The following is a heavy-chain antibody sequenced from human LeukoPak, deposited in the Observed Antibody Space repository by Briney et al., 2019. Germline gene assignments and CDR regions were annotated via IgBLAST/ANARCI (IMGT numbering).Heavy chain of an antibody. CDR3: ARGKPGNPRSEWFDP. J-gene: IGHJ5*02. V-gene: IGHV4-34*01. CDR1: GGSFSGYY. Sequence: SETLSLTCAVYGGSFSGYYWSWIRQPPGEGLEWIGEINHSGSTNYNPSLKSRVTISVDTSKNQFSLKLSSVTAADTAVYYCARGKPGNPRSEWFDPWGQGTLVTVSS. CDR2: INHSGST. D-gene: IGHD1-14*01.